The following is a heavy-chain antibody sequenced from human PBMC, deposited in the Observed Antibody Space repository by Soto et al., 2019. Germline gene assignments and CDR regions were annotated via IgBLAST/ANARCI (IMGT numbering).Heavy chain of an antibody. V-gene: IGHV4-30-2*01. CDR2: IYHSGST. J-gene: IGHJ3*02. CDR3: ARASRIAAAGTRAFDI. D-gene: IGHD6-13*01. CDR1: GGAITSGGYC. Sequence: SETLSLTCAVSGGAITSGGYCWTWIRPPPGKGLEWIAYIYHSGSTYYNPSLKSRVTVSVDRSKNQLSLKLTSVTAADTAVYYCARASRIAAAGTRAFDIWGQGTMVTVSS.